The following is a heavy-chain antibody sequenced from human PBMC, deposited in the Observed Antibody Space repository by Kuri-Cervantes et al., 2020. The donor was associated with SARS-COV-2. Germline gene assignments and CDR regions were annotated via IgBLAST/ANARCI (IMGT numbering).Heavy chain of an antibody. CDR3: ARDAYYYDSSGYFAILSAFDI. J-gene: IGHJ3*02. CDR1: GFTFNSYG. CDR2: ISYDGINK. V-gene: IGHV3-30*03. D-gene: IGHD3-22*01. Sequence: GESLKISCAASGFTFNSYGIHWVRQAPGKGLEWVALISYDGINKYYADSVEGRFTISRDSSKNTVYLQINSLRPEDTAVYYCARDAYYYDSSGYFAILSAFDIWGQGTMVTVSS.